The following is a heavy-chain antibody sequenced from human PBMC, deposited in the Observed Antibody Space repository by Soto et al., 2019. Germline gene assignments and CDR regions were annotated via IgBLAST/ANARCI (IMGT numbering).Heavy chain of an antibody. Sequence: GGSLRLSCAASGFTFSNAWMNWVRQAPGKGLEWVGRIRTKADGGTTDFAAPVKGRFTISRDDSKNTLSLQMNSLKTEDTAVYYCTTETPITMVRGVPPRAWYWGPATMVTVSS. CDR2: IRTKADGGTT. CDR3: TTETPITMVRGVPPRAWY. D-gene: IGHD3-10*01. V-gene: IGHV3-15*07. CDR1: GFTFSNAW. J-gene: IGHJ4*02.